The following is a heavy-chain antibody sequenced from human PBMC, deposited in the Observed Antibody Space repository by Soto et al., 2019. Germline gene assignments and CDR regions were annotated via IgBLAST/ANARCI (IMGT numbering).Heavy chain of an antibody. CDR1: GGSFRDYY. CDR2: INRGGTT. CDR3: ARDIITVVGGEIYYYFGMDV. Sequence: SETLSLTCAVNGGSFRDYYWSWIRRPPGKGLEWIGEINRGGTTHYNPSLKRRVSISIDTSKNQFSLNLTSVTAADTATYFCARDIITVVGGEIYYYFGMDVWGQGTTVTVSS. J-gene: IGHJ6*02. D-gene: IGHD3-10*01. V-gene: IGHV4-34*01.